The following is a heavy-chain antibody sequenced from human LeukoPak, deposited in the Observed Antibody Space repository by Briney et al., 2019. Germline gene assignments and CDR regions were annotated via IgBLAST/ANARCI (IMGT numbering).Heavy chain of an antibody. CDR3: TRMTAGHDY. Sequence: PSETLSLTCAVSGVSFNDYYWSWVRQPPGKGLEWIGEVNHSGYTNDSPSLKSRFTLSIDTSRKQLSLNLRSVTVADTGIYYCTRMTAGHDYWGQGTLVTVSS. J-gene: IGHJ4*02. D-gene: IGHD2-21*02. V-gene: IGHV4-34*10. CDR2: VNHSGYT. CDR1: GVSFNDYY.